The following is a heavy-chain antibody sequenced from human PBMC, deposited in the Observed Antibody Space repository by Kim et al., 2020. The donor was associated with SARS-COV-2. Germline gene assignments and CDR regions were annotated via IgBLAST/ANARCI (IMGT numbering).Heavy chain of an antibody. V-gene: IGHV3-43D*03. CDR3: AKDMGWGVVGATLDY. Sequence: DSVKGRFTISRDNSKNSLYLQMNSLGAEDTALYYCAKDMGWGVVGATLDYWGQGTLVTVSS. D-gene: IGHD1-26*01. J-gene: IGHJ4*02.